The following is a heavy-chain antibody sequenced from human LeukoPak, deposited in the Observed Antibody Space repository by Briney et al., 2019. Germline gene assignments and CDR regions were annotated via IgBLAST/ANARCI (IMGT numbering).Heavy chain of an antibody. V-gene: IGHV3-23*01. D-gene: IGHD3-22*01. CDR1: KFTFSSYA. CDR2: ISGGSGSK. Sequence: SGGSLRLSCVASKFTFSSYAMSWVRQAPGKGLEWVAAISGGSGSKYYADSVKGRFTTSRDNSKNTLYLQMHSLSPEDTAVYYCAKFIFYSGSEGYGDRWGQGTLVTVSS. CDR3: AKFIFYSGSEGYGDR. J-gene: IGHJ5*02.